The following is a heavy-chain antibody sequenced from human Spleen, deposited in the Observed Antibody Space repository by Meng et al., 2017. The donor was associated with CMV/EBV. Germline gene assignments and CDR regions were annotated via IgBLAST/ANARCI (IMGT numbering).Heavy chain of an antibody. Sequence: GSLRLSCAVYGGSFSAYYWNWIRQPPGKGLEWIGEVNHGGITNYNPSLKSRVTISVDTSKNQFSLKLSSVTATDTAVYYCARGHLQYTYGSSVYNWFDPWGQGTLVTVSS. J-gene: IGHJ5*02. CDR2: VNHGGIT. V-gene: IGHV4-34*01. CDR1: GGSFSAYY. D-gene: IGHD5-18*01. CDR3: ARGHLQYTYGSSVYNWFDP.